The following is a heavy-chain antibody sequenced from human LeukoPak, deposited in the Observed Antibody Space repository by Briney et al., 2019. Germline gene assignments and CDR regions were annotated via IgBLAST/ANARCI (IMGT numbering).Heavy chain of an antibody. CDR2: IYYSGST. V-gene: IGHV4-59*01. CDR3: ARESQDRSSSYDY. CDR1: GGSISSYY. Sequence: PSETLSLTCTVSGGSISSYYWSWIRQPPGKGLEWIGYIYYSGSTNYNPSLKSRVTISVDTSKNQFSLKLSSVTAADTAVYYCARESQDRSSSYDYWGQGTLVTVSS. J-gene: IGHJ4*02. D-gene: IGHD6-13*01.